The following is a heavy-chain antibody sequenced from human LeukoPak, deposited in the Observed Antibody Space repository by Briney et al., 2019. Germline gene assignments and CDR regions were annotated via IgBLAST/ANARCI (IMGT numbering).Heavy chain of an antibody. Sequence: SETLSLTCSVSGDSINSYYWSWIRQPPGKGLGWIGYSFYSGSTNYNTSLTSRVTISLATSKKQFYFMLSSVNAAHTAVYYCARQYGSSGSPLDYWGQGTLVTVSS. V-gene: IGHV4-59*01. J-gene: IGHJ4*02. D-gene: IGHD3-22*01. CDR3: ARQYGSSGSPLDY. CDR2: SFYSGST. CDR1: GDSINSYY.